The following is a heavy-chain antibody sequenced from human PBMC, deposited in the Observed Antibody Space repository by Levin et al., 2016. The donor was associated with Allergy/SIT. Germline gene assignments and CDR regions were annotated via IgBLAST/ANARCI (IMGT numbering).Heavy chain of an antibody. CDR3: ARVPRFLEWSYYYYYGMDV. CDR2: INHSGST. D-gene: IGHD3-3*01. V-gene: IGHV4-34*01. J-gene: IGHJ6*02. CDR1: GGSFSGYY. Sequence: GSLRLSCAVYGGSFSGYYWSWIRQPPGKGLEWIGEINHSGSTNYNPSLKSRVTISVDTSKNQFSLKLSSVTAADTAVYYCARVPRFLEWSYYYYYGMDVWGQGTTVTVSS.